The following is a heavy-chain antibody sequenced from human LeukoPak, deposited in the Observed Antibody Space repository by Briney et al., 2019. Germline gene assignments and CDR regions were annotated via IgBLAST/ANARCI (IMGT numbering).Heavy chain of an antibody. J-gene: IGHJ5*02. D-gene: IGHD3-3*01. CDR2: VNPSGGRT. CDR3: ARDTRPRNTIFGVVILWEYNWLDP. Sequence: GASVKVSCKASGYTFSTYYMHWVRQAPGQGLEWMGVVNPSGGRTTYAQRFQGRVILTRDTSTNTVYMELSSLRSEDTAVYYCARDTRPRNTIFGVVILWEYNWLDPWGQGTLVTVSS. CDR1: GYTFSTYY. V-gene: IGHV1-46*01.